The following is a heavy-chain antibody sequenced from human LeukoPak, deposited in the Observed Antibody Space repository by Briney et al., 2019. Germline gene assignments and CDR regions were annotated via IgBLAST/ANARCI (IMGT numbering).Heavy chain of an antibody. Sequence: PSETLSLTCTVSGGSISSYYWSWIRQPPGKGLEWIGYIYYSGSTNYNPSLKSRVTISVDTSKNQFSLKLSSVTAADTAVYYCARGPQLGIFDYWGQGTLVTVSS. CDR3: ARGPQLGIFDY. D-gene: IGHD7-27*01. CDR2: IYYSGST. V-gene: IGHV4-59*01. CDR1: GGSISSYY. J-gene: IGHJ4*02.